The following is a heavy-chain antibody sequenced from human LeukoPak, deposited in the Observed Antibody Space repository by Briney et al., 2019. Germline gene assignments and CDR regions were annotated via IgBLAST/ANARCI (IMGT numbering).Heavy chain of an antibody. CDR1: GGSISSYY. V-gene: IGHV4-59*01. Sequence: SETLSLTCTVSGGSISSYYWSWIWQPPGKGLEWIGYFYYSGNSNYNPSLKSRVTISGDTSKNQFSLKLSSVTAADTAVYYCARVVAYYYGMDVWGQGTTVTVSS. J-gene: IGHJ6*02. CDR2: FYYSGNS. CDR3: ARVVAYYYGMDV.